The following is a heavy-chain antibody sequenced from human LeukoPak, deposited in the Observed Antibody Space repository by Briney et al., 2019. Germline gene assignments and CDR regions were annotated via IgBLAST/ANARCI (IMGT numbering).Heavy chain of an antibody. J-gene: IGHJ4*02. D-gene: IGHD6-6*01. CDR2: IIPILGIA. CDR3: ATTLRSSSFTFDY. CDR1: GGTFSSYD. Sequence: SVKVSCKASGGTFSSYDISWVRQAPGQGLEWMGRIIPILGIANYAQKFQGRVTITADKSTSTAYMELSSLRSEDTAVYYCATTLRSSSFTFDYWGQGTLVTVSS. V-gene: IGHV1-69*04.